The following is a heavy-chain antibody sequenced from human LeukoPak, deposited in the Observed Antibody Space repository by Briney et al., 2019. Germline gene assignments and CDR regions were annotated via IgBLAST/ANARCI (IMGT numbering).Heavy chain of an antibody. CDR1: GGSISSGDYY. Sequence: SQTLSLTCTVSGGSISSGDYYWRWIRQPPGKGLEWIGYINYSGSTYYNPSLKSRVTISVDTSKNQFSLKLSSVTAADTAVYYCARWDYDFWSGYYTGTRDYWGQGTLVTVSS. CDR3: ARWDYDFWSGYYTGTRDY. D-gene: IGHD3-3*01. CDR2: INYSGST. V-gene: IGHV4-30-4*01. J-gene: IGHJ4*02.